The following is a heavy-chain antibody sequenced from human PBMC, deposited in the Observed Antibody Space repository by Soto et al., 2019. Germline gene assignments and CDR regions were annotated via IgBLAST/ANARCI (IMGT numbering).Heavy chain of an antibody. Sequence: QVQLQESGPGLVKPAQTLSLTCTVSGCSISSGGYYWSWIRQHPGKGLEWIGYIYYSVSTYYNPSRESRVTISVDTSKNQFSLKLSSVTAADTAVYYCARDTYGDYAYFDYWGQGTLVTVSS. J-gene: IGHJ4*02. CDR2: IYYSVST. V-gene: IGHV4-31*03. CDR1: GCSISSGGYY. CDR3: ARDTYGDYAYFDY. D-gene: IGHD4-17*01.